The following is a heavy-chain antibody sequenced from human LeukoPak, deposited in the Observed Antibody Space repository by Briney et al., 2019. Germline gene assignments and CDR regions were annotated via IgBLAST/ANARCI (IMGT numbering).Heavy chain of an antibody. V-gene: IGHV3-53*01. CDR3: ARDESFYGSGRYY. Sequence: GGSLRLSCAASGFTVSSNYMSWVRQAAGKGLDWVSVIYSAGSAYYADSVKGRFTISRDNSKNTLYLQMNSLRAEDTAVYYCARDESFYGSGRYYWGQGTLVTVSS. J-gene: IGHJ4*02. CDR2: IYSAGSA. CDR1: GFTVSSNY. D-gene: IGHD3-10*01.